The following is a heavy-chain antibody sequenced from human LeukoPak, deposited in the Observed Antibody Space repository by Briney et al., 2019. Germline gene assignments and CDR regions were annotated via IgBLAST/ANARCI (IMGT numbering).Heavy chain of an antibody. CDR3: TTDRKQWRLRVPGVDP. J-gene: IGHJ5*02. CDR2: IKSKTDGGTT. D-gene: IGHD6-19*01. Sequence: GGSLRLSCAASGFTFSNAWMSWVRQAPGKGLEWVGRIKSKTDGGTTDYAAPVKGRFTISRDDSKNTLYLQMNSLKTEDTAVYYCTTDRKQWRLRVPGVDPWGQGTLVTVSS. V-gene: IGHV3-15*01. CDR1: GFTFSNAW.